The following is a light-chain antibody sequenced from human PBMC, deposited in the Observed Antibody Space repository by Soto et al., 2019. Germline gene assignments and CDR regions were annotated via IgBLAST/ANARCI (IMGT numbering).Light chain of an antibody. CDR2: GNT. CDR3: QSYDSSLTVA. Sequence: QSVLTQPPSVSGAPGQRVTISCTGSSSNIGAGYDVHWYQQFPGTTPKFLIYGNTNRPSGVPDRFSASKSGTSASLDITGLQAEDEAEYFCQSYDSSLTVAFGGGTKVTVL. J-gene: IGLJ2*01. V-gene: IGLV1-40*01. CDR1: SSNIGAGYD.